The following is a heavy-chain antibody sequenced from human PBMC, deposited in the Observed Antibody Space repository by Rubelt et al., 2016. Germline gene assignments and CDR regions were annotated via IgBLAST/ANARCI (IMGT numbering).Heavy chain of an antibody. V-gene: IGHV4-31*03. CDR2: ISNRGTT. CDR3: AGRGDLVDNAFDI. J-gene: IGHJ3*02. Sequence: QVQLQQWGAGLLKPSETLSLTCTVSVDSISSDNYYWSWIRQHPGKGLEWIGYISNRGTTYYNPSHKSRLSISLDMSKNQFSRKLSSVTAADTAVYYCAGRGDLVDNAFDIWGQGTLVTVS. CDR1: VDSISSDNYY. D-gene: IGHD1-26*01.